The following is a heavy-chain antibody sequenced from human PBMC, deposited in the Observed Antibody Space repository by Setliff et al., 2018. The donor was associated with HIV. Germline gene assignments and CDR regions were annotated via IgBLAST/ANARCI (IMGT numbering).Heavy chain of an antibody. CDR1: GFTFSSYA. V-gene: IGHV3-23*01. CDR3: AKDRGSGYYSPSDY. Sequence: GGSLRLSCAASGFTFSSYAMSWVRQALGKGLEWVSIITAGGTTYYADSVKGRFTISRDNSKSTLYLQMNSLRAEDTAVYYCAKDRGSGYYSPSDYWGQGTLVTVSS. D-gene: IGHD3-22*01. J-gene: IGHJ4*02. CDR2: ITAGGTT.